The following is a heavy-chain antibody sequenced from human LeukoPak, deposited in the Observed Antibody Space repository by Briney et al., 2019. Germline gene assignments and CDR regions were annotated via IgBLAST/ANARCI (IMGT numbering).Heavy chain of an antibody. CDR2: INLNNGAT. D-gene: IGHD2-21*02. J-gene: IGHJ4*02. Sequence: ASVKVSCKASGFTFTAYYLYWVRQAPGRGLECVGFINLNNGATGYAQNFQGRVTMTRDTSISTAFMELSSLRSDDTAVYYCARDGDSTAPDFDFWGQGALVTVSS. CDR3: ARDGDSTAPDFDF. V-gene: IGHV1-2*02. CDR1: GFTFTAYY.